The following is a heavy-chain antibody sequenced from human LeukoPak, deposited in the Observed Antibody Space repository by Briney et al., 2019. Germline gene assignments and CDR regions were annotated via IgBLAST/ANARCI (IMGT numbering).Heavy chain of an antibody. V-gene: IGHV4-4*02. CDR3: TREPRDSYGSANYGFDY. CDR2: IYHSGST. CDR1: GGSISSSNW. D-gene: IGHD3-10*01. Sequence: KPSGTLSLTCAVSGGSISSSNWWSWVRQPPGKGLEWIGEIYHSGSTNYNPSLKSRVTISVDKSKNQFSLKLSSVPAADTAAYYCTREPRDSYGSANYGFDYWGQGTLVTVSS. J-gene: IGHJ4*02.